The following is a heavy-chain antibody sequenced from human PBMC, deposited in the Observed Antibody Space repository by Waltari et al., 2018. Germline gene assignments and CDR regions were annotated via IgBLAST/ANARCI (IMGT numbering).Heavy chain of an antibody. J-gene: IGHJ3*02. CDR2: INWNGGST. Sequence: EVQLVESGGGVVRPGGSLRLSCAASGFTFDDYGMNWVRQAPGKGLEWVSSINWNGGSTGYADSVKGRFTISRDNAKNSLYLQMNSLRAEDTALYYCARDRVIAAAGTVRRLMSVPDAFDIWGQGTMVTVSS. V-gene: IGHV3-20*04. D-gene: IGHD6-13*01. CDR3: ARDRVIAAAGTVRRLMSVPDAFDI. CDR1: GFTFDDYG.